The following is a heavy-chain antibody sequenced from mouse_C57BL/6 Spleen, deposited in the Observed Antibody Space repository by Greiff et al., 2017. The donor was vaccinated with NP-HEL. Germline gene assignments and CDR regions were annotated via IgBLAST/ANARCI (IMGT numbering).Heavy chain of an antibody. CDR2: INPSTGGT. V-gene: IGHV1-42*01. CDR3: ARTERDYSWFAY. D-gene: IGHD1-1*01. Sequence: EVQLQQSGPELVKPGASVKISCKASGYSFTGYYMNWVKQSPEKSLEWIGEINPSTGGTTYNQKFKAKATLTVDKSSSTAYMQLKSLTSEDSAVYYCARTERDYSWFAYWGQGTLVTVSA. J-gene: IGHJ3*01. CDR1: GYSFTGYY.